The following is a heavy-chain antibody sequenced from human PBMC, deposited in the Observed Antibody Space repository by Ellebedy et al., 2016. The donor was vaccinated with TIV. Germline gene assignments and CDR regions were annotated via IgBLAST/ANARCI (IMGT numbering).Heavy chain of an antibody. Sequence: SETLSLTCTVSGGSISTYHWSWIRQPPGKGLEYIGYVHYTGTTNYNPSLKSRVAISVDSFKNQFSLKLSSVTAADTAVYYCARDSKKGWAFDIWGQGTVVTVSS. V-gene: IGHV4-59*01. CDR3: ARDSKKGWAFDI. CDR1: GGSISTYH. D-gene: IGHD6-19*01. J-gene: IGHJ3*02. CDR2: VHYTGTT.